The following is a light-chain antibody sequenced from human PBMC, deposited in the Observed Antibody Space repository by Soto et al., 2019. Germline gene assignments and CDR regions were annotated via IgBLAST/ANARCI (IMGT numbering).Light chain of an antibody. CDR1: SSDVGGYNY. Sequence: QSVVTQPASVSGSPGQSITISCTGTSSDVGGYNYVSWYQQHPGKAPKLMIYEVSNRPSGVSNRFSGSKSGNTASLTISGLQAEDEGDYYCSSYTSSSTLDVFGTGTKVTV. J-gene: IGLJ1*01. CDR3: SSYTSSSTLDV. V-gene: IGLV2-14*01. CDR2: EVS.